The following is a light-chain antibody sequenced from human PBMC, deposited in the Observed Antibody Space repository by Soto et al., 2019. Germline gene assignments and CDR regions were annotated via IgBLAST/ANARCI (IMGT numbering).Light chain of an antibody. Sequence: EIVLRQSPATLSLSPGDRATLSCRASQSVNTFFAWYQQMPGQAPRLLIYDASNRATGIPARFGGSGSGTDFALTISSREPEGDAVYYCQQRSNWPLTFGGGTKVVIK. CDR2: DAS. CDR1: QSVNTF. V-gene: IGKV3-11*01. CDR3: QQRSNWPLT. J-gene: IGKJ4*02.